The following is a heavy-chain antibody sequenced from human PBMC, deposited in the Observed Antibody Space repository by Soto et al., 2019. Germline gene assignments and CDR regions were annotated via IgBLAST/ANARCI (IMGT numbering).Heavy chain of an antibody. V-gene: IGHV1-2*02. CDR3: ASDYYDSSGYYHYYYGMDV. CDR1: GYTFTGYY. J-gene: IGHJ6*02. D-gene: IGHD3-22*01. Sequence: ASVKVSCKASGYTFTGYYMHWVRQAPGQGLEWMGWINPNSGGTNYAQKFQGRVTMTRDTSISTAYMELSRLRSDDTAVYYCASDYYDSSGYYHYYYGMDVWGQGTTVTVSS. CDR2: INPNSGGT.